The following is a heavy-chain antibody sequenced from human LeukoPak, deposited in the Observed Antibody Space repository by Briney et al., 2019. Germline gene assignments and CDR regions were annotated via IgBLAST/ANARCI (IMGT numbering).Heavy chain of an antibody. CDR2: IRYDGSNK. V-gene: IGHV3-30*02. D-gene: IGHD2-2*02. Sequence: QHGGSLRLSCAASGFTFSSYGMHWVRQAPGKGLEWVAFIRYDGSNKYYADSVKGRFTISRDNSKNTLYLQMNSLRAEDTAVYYCAKEDSDYCSSTSCYTFDYWGQGTLITVSS. CDR3: AKEDSDYCSSTSCYTFDY. CDR1: GFTFSSYG. J-gene: IGHJ4*02.